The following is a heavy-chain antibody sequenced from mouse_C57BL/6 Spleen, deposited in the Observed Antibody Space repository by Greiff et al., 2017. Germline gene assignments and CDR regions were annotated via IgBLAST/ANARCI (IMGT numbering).Heavy chain of an antibody. J-gene: IGHJ4*01. D-gene: IGHD1-1*01. CDR3: APYYYGSSYGDAMDY. V-gene: IGHV14-2*01. CDR1: GFNIKDYY. Sequence: VQLKESGAELVKPGASVKLSCTASGFNIKDYYMHWVKQRTEQGLEWIGRIDPEDGETKYAPKFQGKATITADTSSNTAYLQLSSLTSEDTAVYYCAPYYYGSSYGDAMDYWGQGTSVTVSS. CDR2: IDPEDGET.